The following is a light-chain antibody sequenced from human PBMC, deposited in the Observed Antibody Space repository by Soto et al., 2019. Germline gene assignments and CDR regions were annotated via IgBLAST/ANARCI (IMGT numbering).Light chain of an antibody. CDR3: QQRSNRFT. CDR2: GAS. V-gene: IGKV3D-20*02. CDR1: QSVSSSY. Sequence: EIVLTQSPGTLSLSPGERATLSCRASQSVSSSYLAWYQQKPGQAPRLLIYGASSRATGIPDRFSGSGSGTDFTLTISSLEPEDFAVYYCQQRSNRFTFGPGTKVDIK. J-gene: IGKJ3*01.